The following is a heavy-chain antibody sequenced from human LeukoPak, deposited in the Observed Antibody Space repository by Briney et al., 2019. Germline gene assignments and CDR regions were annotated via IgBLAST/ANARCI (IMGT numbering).Heavy chain of an antibody. J-gene: IGHJ4*02. CDR2: ISSDGSNK. CDR1: GFTFSNYA. CDR3: FFPGVTGKVY. Sequence: PGGSLRLSCAASGFTFSNYAMHWVRQAPGKGLEWVAVISSDGSNKYYADSVKGRFTISRDNSKNALYLQMNSLRAEDTAVYYCFFPGVTGKVYWGQGTLVTVSS. D-gene: IGHD1-20*01. V-gene: IGHV3-30-3*01.